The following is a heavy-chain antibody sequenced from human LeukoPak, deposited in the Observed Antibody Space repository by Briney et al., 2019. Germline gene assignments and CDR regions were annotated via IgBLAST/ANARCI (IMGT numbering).Heavy chain of an antibody. V-gene: IGHV3-64*02. Sequence: GGSLRLSCAASGFTFSSYAMSWVRQAPGKGLEYVSAISNNGGSTYYADSVKGRFTISRDNSKNTLYLQMGSLRAEDMAVYYCARARGQERVPRNYFDYWGQGTLVTVSS. CDR3: ARARGQERVPRNYFDY. J-gene: IGHJ4*02. CDR1: GFTFSSYA. CDR2: ISNNGGST. D-gene: IGHD5-24*01.